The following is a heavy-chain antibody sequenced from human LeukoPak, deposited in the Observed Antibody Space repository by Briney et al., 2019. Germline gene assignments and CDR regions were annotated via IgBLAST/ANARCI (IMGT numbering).Heavy chain of an antibody. CDR3: ARDQSRWLVRHAFDI. V-gene: IGHV3-66*01. J-gene: IGHJ3*02. D-gene: IGHD6-19*01. CDR1: GGSFSGYY. Sequence: PSETLSLTCAVYGGSFSGYYWSWIRQPPGKGLEWVSVIYSGGSTYYADSVKGRFTISRDNSKSTLYLQMNSLRAEDTAVYYCARDQSRWLVRHAFDIWGQGTMVTVSS. CDR2: IYSGGST.